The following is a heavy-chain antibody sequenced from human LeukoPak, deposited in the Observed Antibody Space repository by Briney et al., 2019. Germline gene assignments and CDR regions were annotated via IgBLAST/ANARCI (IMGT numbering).Heavy chain of an antibody. CDR2: IKHDGSEK. J-gene: IGHJ4*02. V-gene: IGHV3-7*01. CDR3: ARKDRYGLDY. D-gene: IGHD3-9*01. CDR1: GFTFSSYW. Sequence: PGGSLRLSCAASGFTFSSYWMSWVRRAPGKGLEWVADIKHDGSEKYYVDSLKGRFTISTDSAKNSLYLQINSLRAEDTAVYYCARKDRYGLDYWGQGTLVTVSS.